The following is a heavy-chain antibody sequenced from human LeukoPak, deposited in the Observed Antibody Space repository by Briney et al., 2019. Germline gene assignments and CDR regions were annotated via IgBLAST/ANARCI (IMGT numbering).Heavy chain of an antibody. CDR1: GFTVSSNY. V-gene: IGHV3-53*01. Sequence: GGYLRLSCAASGFTVSSNYMSWVRQAPGKGLEWVSVIYSGGSTYYADSVKGRFTISRDNSKNTLYLQMNSLRAEDTAVYYCARWKIANSAFDYWGQGTLVTVSS. CDR2: IYSGGST. CDR3: ARWKIANSAFDY. D-gene: IGHD1-1*01. J-gene: IGHJ4*02.